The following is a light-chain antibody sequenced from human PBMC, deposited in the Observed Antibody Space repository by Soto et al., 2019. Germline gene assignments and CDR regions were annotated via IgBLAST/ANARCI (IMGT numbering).Light chain of an antibody. CDR3: QRYNDK. V-gene: IGKV1-5*01. Sequence: DIQLTQSPSTLSASVVDRVTITCRAVRDTNYWLAWYQQKAGRAPKLLIYGASTLASGVPSRFSGSGSGTEFTLTISSLQPDDSATYFCQRYNDKFGQGTKVDIK. J-gene: IGKJ1*01. CDR1: RDTNYW. CDR2: GAS.